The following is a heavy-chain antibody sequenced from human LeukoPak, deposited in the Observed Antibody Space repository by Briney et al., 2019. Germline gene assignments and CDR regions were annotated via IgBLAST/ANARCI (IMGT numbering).Heavy chain of an antibody. Sequence: KPSETLSLTCTVSGGSISSYYWSWIRQPPGKGLEWIGYIYYSGSTNYNPSLKSRVTISVDTSKNQFSLKLSSVTAADTAVYYCARARMVVVAATRSRLDYGMDVWGQGTTVTVSS. CDR3: ARARMVVVAATRSRLDYGMDV. CDR1: GGSISSYY. D-gene: IGHD2-15*01. V-gene: IGHV4-59*01. J-gene: IGHJ6*02. CDR2: IYYSGST.